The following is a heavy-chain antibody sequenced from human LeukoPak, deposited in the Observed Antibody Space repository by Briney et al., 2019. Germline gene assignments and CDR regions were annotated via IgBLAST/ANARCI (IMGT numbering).Heavy chain of an antibody. CDR1: GDSISNISAA. Sequence: SQTLSLTCVISGDSISNISAAWNWIRQSPARGLEWLGRTYYRSKWYYDYAVSVESRITINPDTSKNQFSLQLNSVTPEDTAVYYCARDVAAPRSPRGYFDSWGLGTLVTVSS. CDR3: ARDVAAPRSPRGYFDS. V-gene: IGHV6-1*01. J-gene: IGHJ4*02. CDR2: TYYRSKWYY. D-gene: IGHD2-21*01.